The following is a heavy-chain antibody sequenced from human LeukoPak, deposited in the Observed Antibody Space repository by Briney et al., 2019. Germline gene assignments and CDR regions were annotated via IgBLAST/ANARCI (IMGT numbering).Heavy chain of an antibody. J-gene: IGHJ4*02. CDR1: GFTFSNAW. D-gene: IGHD1-14*01. CDR2: ISYDGNNK. Sequence: GGSLRLSCAASGFTFSNAWMSWVRQAPGKGLEWVAVISYDGNNKYYADSVKGRFTISRDNSKNTVYLQMSSLRAEDTAVYYCARDPSRTLDYWGQGTLVTVSS. V-gene: IGHV3-33*08. CDR3: ARDPSRTLDY.